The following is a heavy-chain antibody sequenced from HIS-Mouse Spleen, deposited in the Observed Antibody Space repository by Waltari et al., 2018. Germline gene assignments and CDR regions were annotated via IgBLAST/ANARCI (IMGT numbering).Heavy chain of an antibody. CDR1: GGSISSGGYY. Sequence: QVQLQESGPGLVKPSQTLSLTCTVSGGSISSGGYYWSWIRQHPGKGLEWIGYIYYSGSTYSTPSFKGRVTISLDTSKNQFSLKLSFVTAADTAVYYCARSPYYDFWSGYSDNWFDPWGQGTLVTVSS. D-gene: IGHD3-3*01. V-gene: IGHV4-31*03. J-gene: IGHJ5*02. CDR3: ARSPYYDFWSGYSDNWFDP. CDR2: IYYSGST.